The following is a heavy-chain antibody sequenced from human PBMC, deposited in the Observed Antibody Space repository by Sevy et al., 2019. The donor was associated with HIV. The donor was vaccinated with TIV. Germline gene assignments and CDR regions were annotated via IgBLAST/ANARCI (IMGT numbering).Heavy chain of an antibody. D-gene: IGHD3-22*01. Sequence: SETLSLTCTVSGGSISSSSYYWGWIRQPPGKGLEWIGSMYYSGSTYYNPSLKSRVTLSVDTSKNQFSLKLSSVTAADTAVYYCARAGDYYDSSGYKSDPEYFQHWGQGTLVTVSS. CDR3: ARAGDYYDSSGYKSDPEYFQH. J-gene: IGHJ1*01. CDR1: GGSISSSSYY. V-gene: IGHV4-39*01. CDR2: MYYSGST.